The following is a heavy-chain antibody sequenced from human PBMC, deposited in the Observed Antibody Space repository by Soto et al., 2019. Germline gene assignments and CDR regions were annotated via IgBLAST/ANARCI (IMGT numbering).Heavy chain of an antibody. V-gene: IGHV1-46*01. J-gene: IGHJ4*02. CDR2: MDPSGGSA. CDR1: GYTFTSYY. D-gene: IGHD2-15*01. CDR3: ARVSNTYYSGDHDEYIDH. Sequence: ASVKVSCKASGYTFTSYYIHWVRQAPGQGLEWMGKMDPSGGSATYAQKFQGRVSMTSDASTSTVFMEVSSLRSDDTAVYFCARVSNTYYSGDHDEYIDHWGQGTQVTVSS.